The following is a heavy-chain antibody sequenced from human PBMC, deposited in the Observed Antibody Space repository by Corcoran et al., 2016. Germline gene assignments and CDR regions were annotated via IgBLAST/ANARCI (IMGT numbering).Heavy chain of an antibody. Sequence: EVQLVESGGGLVQPGGSLRLSCAASGFTFSSYWMSWVRQAPGKGLEWVANIKQDGSEKYYVDSVKGRFTISRDNAKNSLYLQMNSLRAEETAVYYCARAESLLWFGELSSGFDYWGQGTLVTVSS. CDR2: IKQDGSEK. CDR3: ARAESLLWFGELSSGFDY. J-gene: IGHJ4*02. D-gene: IGHD3-10*01. V-gene: IGHV3-7*03. CDR1: GFTFSSYW.